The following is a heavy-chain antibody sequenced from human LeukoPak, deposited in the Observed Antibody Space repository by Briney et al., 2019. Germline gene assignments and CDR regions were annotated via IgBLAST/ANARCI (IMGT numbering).Heavy chain of an antibody. CDR2: ISGSGGST. Sequence: RSGGSLRLSCAASGFTFSSYATSWVRQAPGKGLEWVSAISGSGGSTYYADSVKGRFTISRDNSKNALYLQMNSLRAEDTAVYYCAIAAGTYYYDSTEHAPFDYWGQGTLVTVSS. V-gene: IGHV3-23*01. CDR1: GFTFSSYA. CDR3: AIAAGTYYYDSTEHAPFDY. J-gene: IGHJ4*02. D-gene: IGHD3-22*01.